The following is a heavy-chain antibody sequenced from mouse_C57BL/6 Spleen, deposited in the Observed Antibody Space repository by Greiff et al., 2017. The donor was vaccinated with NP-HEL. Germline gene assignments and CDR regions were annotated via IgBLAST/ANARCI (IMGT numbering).Heavy chain of an antibody. D-gene: IGHD2-4*01. V-gene: IGHV5-4*03. CDR1: GFTFSSYA. Sequence: EVKLEESGGGLVKPGGSLKLSCAASGFTFSSYAMSWVRQTPEKRLEWVATISDGGSYTNYPDNVQGRFTISRDNSKKNLYLQMSHLKSEDTAIYDCARGLIYYDYDGAMDYWGQGTSVTVSS. CDR3: ARGLIYYDYDGAMDY. J-gene: IGHJ4*01. CDR2: ISDGGSYT.